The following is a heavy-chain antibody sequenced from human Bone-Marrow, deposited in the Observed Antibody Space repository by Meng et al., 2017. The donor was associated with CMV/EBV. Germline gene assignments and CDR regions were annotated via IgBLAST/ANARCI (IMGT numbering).Heavy chain of an antibody. CDR3: ARACRGGGARCWFGY. J-gene: IGHJ4*02. Sequence: ASVKVSCKASGYTFTSYYINWVRQATGQGLEWMGWMNPNSGSTSYAQKFQGRVTMTRNTSISTAYMELSSLRSEDTAVYYCARACRGGGARCWFGYWGQGDLVHVVS. CDR2: MNPNSGST. D-gene: IGHD1-26*01. CDR1: GYTFTSYY. V-gene: IGHV1-8*01.